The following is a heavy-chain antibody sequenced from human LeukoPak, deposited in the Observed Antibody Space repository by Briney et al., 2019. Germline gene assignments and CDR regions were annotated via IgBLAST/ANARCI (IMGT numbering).Heavy chain of an antibody. CDR1: GYTFTSYD. Sequence: ASVKVSCKAFGYTFTSYDINWVRQATGQGLEWMGWMNPNNGYTGNAQKFQGRVTITRNTSISTAYMELSSLRSEDTAVYYCARGKGGRFDYWGQGTLVTVSS. CDR3: ARGKGGRFDY. J-gene: IGHJ4*02. CDR2: MNPNNGYT. V-gene: IGHV1-8*03.